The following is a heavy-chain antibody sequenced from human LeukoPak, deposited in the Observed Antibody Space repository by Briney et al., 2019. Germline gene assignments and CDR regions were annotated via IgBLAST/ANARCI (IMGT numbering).Heavy chain of an antibody. CDR1: GFTFRHHL. V-gene: IGHV3-7*05. Sequence: GGSLRHSRAPSGFTFRHHLMTWVGRAPGEGREGVANMYQDGHEKDSVDSVKSRFTISRDNPPNTLYLQMNSLRAEDTAAYYCAKMSISGWYGGAGNYLDYWGQGSLVTVSS. D-gene: IGHD6-19*01. J-gene: IGHJ4*02. CDR3: AKMSISGWYGGAGNYLDY. CDR2: MYQDGHEK.